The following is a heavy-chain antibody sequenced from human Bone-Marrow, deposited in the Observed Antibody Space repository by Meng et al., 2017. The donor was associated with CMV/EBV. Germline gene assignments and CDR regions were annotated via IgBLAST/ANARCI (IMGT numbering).Heavy chain of an antibody. CDR2: IYYSGST. D-gene: IGHD4-23*01. V-gene: IGHV4-34*01. CDR3: ARGHLSRGNSGYYYYGMDV. Sequence: GSLRLSCAVYGGSFSGYYWSWIRQPPGKGLEWIGSIYYSGSTYYNPSLKSRVTISVDTSKNQFSLKLSSVTAADTAVYYCARGHLSRGNSGYYYYGMDVWGQGTTVTVSS. J-gene: IGHJ6*02. CDR1: GGSFSGYY.